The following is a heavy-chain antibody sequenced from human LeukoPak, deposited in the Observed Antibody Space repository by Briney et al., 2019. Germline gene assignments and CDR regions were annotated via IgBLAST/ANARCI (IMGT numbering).Heavy chain of an antibody. V-gene: IGHV4-4*07. CDR3: ARAGSSAWHWYFDP. Sequence: SGTLSLTCTVSGGSISSYYWSWIRQPAGKGLEWLGRIYTSGSTHYNPSLKSRVTMSVDTSTIQFSLKLISVTAADTAVYYCARAGSSAWHWYFDPWGRGTLVTVSS. D-gene: IGHD6-19*01. CDR1: GGSISSYY. CDR2: IYTSGST. J-gene: IGHJ2*01.